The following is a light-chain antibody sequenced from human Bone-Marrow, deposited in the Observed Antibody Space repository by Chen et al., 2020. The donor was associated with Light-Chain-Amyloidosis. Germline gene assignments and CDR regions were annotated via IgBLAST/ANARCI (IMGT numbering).Light chain of an antibody. J-gene: IGLJ3*02. CDR3: QVWDRSSDRPV. V-gene: IGLV3-21*02. Sequence: SYVLTQPSSVSVAPGQTATIACGGNNIGSTSVHWYQKTPGQAPLLVVYDDSDRPSGIPERLSGSNSGNTATLTISRVEDGDEADYYCQVWDRSSDRPVFGGGTKLTVL. CDR1: NIGSTS. CDR2: DDS.